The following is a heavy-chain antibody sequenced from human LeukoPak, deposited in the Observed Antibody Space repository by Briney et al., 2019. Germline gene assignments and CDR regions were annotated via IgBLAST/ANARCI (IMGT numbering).Heavy chain of an antibody. D-gene: IGHD3-9*01. CDR1: GFTFSSYG. Sequence: PGGSLRLSCAASGFTFSSYGMHWVRQAPGKGLEWVAFIRYDGSNKYYADSVKGRFTISRDNSKNTLYLQMNSLRAEDTAVCYCAKSGPDILYYYYGMDVWGQGTTVTVSS. CDR3: AKSGPDILYYYYGMDV. V-gene: IGHV3-30*02. CDR2: IRYDGSNK. J-gene: IGHJ6*02.